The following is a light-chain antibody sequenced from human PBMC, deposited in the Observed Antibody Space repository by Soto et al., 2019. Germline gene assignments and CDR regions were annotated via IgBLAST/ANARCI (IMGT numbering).Light chain of an antibody. V-gene: IGLV2-8*01. Sequence: QSALTQPPSASGSPGQSVTISCTGTSSDVGYYNYVSWYQQHPGKAPKLMIYEVSKRPSGVPDRFSGSKSGNTGALTVSGLQAEDEADYYCSSYTGSNNVVVFGGGTKLTVL. J-gene: IGLJ2*01. CDR1: SSDVGYYNY. CDR2: EVS. CDR3: SSYTGSNNVVV.